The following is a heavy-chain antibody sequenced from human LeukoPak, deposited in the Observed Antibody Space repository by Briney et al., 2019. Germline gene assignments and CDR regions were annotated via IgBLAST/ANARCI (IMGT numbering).Heavy chain of an antibody. Sequence: SETLSLTCTVSGGSISSYYWSWIRQPAGKGLEWIGRIYTSGSTNYNPSLKSRVTMSVDTSKNQFSLKLSSVTAADTAVYYCARTMPLHSYGLENYFDYWGQGTLVTVSS. D-gene: IGHD5-18*01. CDR3: ARTMPLHSYGLENYFDY. CDR1: GGSISSYY. CDR2: IYTSGST. J-gene: IGHJ4*02. V-gene: IGHV4-4*07.